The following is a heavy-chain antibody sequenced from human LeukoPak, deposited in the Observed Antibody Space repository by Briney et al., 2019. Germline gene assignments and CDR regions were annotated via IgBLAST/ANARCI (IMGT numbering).Heavy chain of an antibody. CDR2: IGHSSSSI. D-gene: IGHD6-13*01. V-gene: IGHV3-21*01. CDR1: GFSFSSYS. CDR3: AREELEGFDY. J-gene: IGHJ4*02. Sequence: GGSLRLSCAASGFSFSSYSMNWVRQAPGKGLEWVSSIGHSSSSIYYADSVKGRFTISRDNAKNSLYLQMNSLRAEDTGVYYCAREELEGFDYWGQGTLVTVSS.